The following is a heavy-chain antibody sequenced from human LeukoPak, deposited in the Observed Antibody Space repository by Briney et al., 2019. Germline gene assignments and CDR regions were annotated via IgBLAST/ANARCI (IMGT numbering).Heavy chain of an antibody. V-gene: IGHV4-34*01. CDR1: GGSFSGYY. CDR2: INHSGST. J-gene: IGHJ6*02. Sequence: KSSETLSLTCAVYGGSFSGYYWSWIRQPPGKGLEWIGEINHSGSTNYNPSLKSRVTISVDTSKNQFSLKLSSVTAADTAVYYCARGDPSGFWSGYLAGYYYYGMDVWGQGTTVTVSS. CDR3: ARGDPSGFWSGYLAGYYYYGMDV. D-gene: IGHD3-3*01.